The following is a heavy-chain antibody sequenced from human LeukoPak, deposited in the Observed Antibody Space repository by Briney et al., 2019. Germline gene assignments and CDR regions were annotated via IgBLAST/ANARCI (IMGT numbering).Heavy chain of an antibody. J-gene: IGHJ4*02. CDR2: IYPGDSDT. Sequence: GESLKISCKGSGYSFTSYWIGWVRQMPGKGLEWMGIIYPGDSDTRYSPSFQGQVTTSADKSISTAYLQWSSLKASDTAMYYCARQYSSSWYERSEFDYWGQGTLVTVSS. CDR1: GYSFTSYW. V-gene: IGHV5-51*01. D-gene: IGHD6-13*01. CDR3: ARQYSSSWYERSEFDY.